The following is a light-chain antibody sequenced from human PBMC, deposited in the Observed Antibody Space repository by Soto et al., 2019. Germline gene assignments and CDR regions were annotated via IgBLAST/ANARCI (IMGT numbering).Light chain of an antibody. CDR3: QVWDTISDHYV. V-gene: IGLV3-21*02. Sequence: SYELTQPPSVSVAPGQTARLTCGGNNIESKSVHWYQHRPGQAPVLVIYVDSDRPAGIPDRFSASTSGNTAALTISRVEAGDEADYYCQVWDTISDHYVFGSGTKLTVL. CDR1: NIESKS. CDR2: VDS. J-gene: IGLJ1*01.